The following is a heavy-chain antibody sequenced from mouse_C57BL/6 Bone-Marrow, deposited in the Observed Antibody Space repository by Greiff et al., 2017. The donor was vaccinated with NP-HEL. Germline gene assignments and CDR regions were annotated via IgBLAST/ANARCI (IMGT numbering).Heavy chain of an antibody. CDR1: GFTFSSYG. Sequence: EVQLVESGGDLVKPGGSLKLSCAASGFTFSSYGMSWVRQTPDKRLEWVATISSGGSYTYYPDSVKGRFTISRDNAKNTLYLQMSSLKSEDTAMYYCARPYRAGWFAYWGQGTLVTVSA. CDR2: ISSGGSYT. J-gene: IGHJ3*01. V-gene: IGHV5-6*01. CDR3: ARPYRAGWFAY.